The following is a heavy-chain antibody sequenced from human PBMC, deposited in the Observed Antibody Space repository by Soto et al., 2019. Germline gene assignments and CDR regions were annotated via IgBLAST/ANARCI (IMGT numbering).Heavy chain of an antibody. CDR3: AREEEYCNGNCYSGHFDS. CDR1: GGSFDSGGYY. CDR2: ISQYGRT. Sequence: SETLSLSCTVSGGSFDSGGYYWTWLRQSPGKRLEWFAYISQYGRTYYNPSLKSRAVISMDTSKTHFSLNLTSIPAEDTAMYYCAREEEYCNGNCYSGHFDSWGQGTLVTVSS. D-gene: IGHD2-21*02. J-gene: IGHJ4*02. V-gene: IGHV4-31*02.